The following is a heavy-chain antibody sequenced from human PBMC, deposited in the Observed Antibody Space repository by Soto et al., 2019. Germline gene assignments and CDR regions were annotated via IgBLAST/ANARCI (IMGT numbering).Heavy chain of an antibody. D-gene: IGHD1-26*01. CDR3: AVSYYDFDY. CDR2: ISSSGSTI. Sequence: PGGSLRLSCAASGFTFISYEMNWVRQAPGKGLEWVSYISSSGSTIYYADSVKGRFTISRDNAKNSLYLQMNSLRAEDTAVYYCAVSYYDFDYWGQGTLVTVSS. V-gene: IGHV3-48*03. J-gene: IGHJ4*02. CDR1: GFTFISYE.